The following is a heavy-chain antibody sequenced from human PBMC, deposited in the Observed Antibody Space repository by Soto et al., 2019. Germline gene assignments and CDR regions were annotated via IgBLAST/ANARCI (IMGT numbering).Heavy chain of an antibody. J-gene: IGHJ5*02. Sequence: ASVKVSCKASGYTFTSYAMHWLRQAPGQRLEWMGWINAGNGNTKYSQKFQGRVTITRDTSASTAYMELSSLRSEDTAVYYCARARQKGVGYCSGGSCYRGRFDPWGQGTLVTVSS. V-gene: IGHV1-3*01. CDR3: ARARQKGVGYCSGGSCYRGRFDP. CDR1: GYTFTSYA. D-gene: IGHD2-15*01. CDR2: INAGNGNT.